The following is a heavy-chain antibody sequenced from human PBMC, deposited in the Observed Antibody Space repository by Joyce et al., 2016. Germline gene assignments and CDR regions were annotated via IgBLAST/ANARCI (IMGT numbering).Heavy chain of an antibody. V-gene: IGHV4-4*07. J-gene: IGHJ4*02. Sequence: QVQLQESGPGLVKPSETLSLTCGVSDGSVNTSYWTWIRQPAGKGLEWIGRISPRGTTNYNPSLKSRVTMSVDTSKNQLSLKLTSVTAADTAVYYCVRGGGCSSTSCYLGSDLQLFYFDYWGQGTLVTVSS. CDR1: DGSVNTSY. D-gene: IGHD2-2*01. CDR2: ISPRGTT. CDR3: VRGGGCSSTSCYLGSDLQLFYFDY.